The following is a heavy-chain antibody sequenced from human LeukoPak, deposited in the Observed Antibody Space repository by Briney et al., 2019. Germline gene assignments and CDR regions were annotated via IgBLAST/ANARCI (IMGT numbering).Heavy chain of an antibody. D-gene: IGHD1-1*01. Sequence: GGSLRLSCAASGFTFSSYEMNWVRQAPGKGLEWVSYISSSGSTIYYADSVKGRFTISRDTAKNSLYLQMNSLRAEDTALYYCARDMEPDAFDIWGQGTMVTVSS. CDR2: ISSSGSTI. CDR1: GFTFSSYE. J-gene: IGHJ3*02. V-gene: IGHV3-48*03. CDR3: ARDMEPDAFDI.